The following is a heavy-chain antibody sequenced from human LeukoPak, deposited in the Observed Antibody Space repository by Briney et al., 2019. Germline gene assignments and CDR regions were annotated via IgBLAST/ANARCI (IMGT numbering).Heavy chain of an antibody. CDR3: ARENQLLYYFDY. J-gene: IGHJ4*02. D-gene: IGHD1-7*01. CDR2: INPYSGGT. Sequence: GASVKVSCKASGYTFTGYYIHWVRQAPGQGLEWMGWINPYSGGTTYAQKFQGRVTMTRDTSISTAYMELSRLRSDDTAVYYCARENQLLYYFDYWGQGTLVTVSS. CDR1: GYTFTGYY. V-gene: IGHV1-2*02.